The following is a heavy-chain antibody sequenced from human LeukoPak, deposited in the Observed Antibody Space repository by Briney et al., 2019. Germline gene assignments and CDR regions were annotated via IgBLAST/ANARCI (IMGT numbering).Heavy chain of an antibody. CDR2: ISSSSSYI. Sequence: VGSLRLSCAASGFTFSSYSMNWVRQAPGKGLEWVSSISSSSSYIYYADSVKGRFTISRDNAKNSLYLQMNSLGAEDTAVYYCARDARGLFDYWGQGTLVTVSS. V-gene: IGHV3-21*01. CDR3: ARDARGLFDY. J-gene: IGHJ4*02. CDR1: GFTFSSYS.